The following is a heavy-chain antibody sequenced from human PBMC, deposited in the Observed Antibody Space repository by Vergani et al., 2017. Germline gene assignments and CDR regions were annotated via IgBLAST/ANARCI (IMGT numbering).Heavy chain of an antibody. CDR1: GFTFSRYA. CDR2: ISGSSGST. V-gene: IGHV3-23*01. D-gene: IGHD3-22*01. J-gene: IGHJ4*02. CDR3: AKVKYYYDSSADFDY. Sequence: EVQMLESGGGLVQPGGSLRLSCAASGFTFSRYAMSWVRQAPGKGLEWVSTISGSSGSTYYADSVKGRFTISRDNSKNTLYLQMNSLRAEDTAVYYCAKVKYYYDSSADFDYWGQGTLVTVSS.